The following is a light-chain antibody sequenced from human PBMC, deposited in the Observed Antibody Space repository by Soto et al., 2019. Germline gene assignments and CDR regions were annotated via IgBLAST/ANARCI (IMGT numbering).Light chain of an antibody. Sequence: QSVLTLPPSVSGAPGQRVTISCTGSSSNIGAGYDVHWYQQLPGTAPKLLIYGNSNRPSGVPDRFSGSKSGTSASLAITGIQAEDEAHYYCQSYDSSLSVVFGGGTKLTVL. CDR3: QSYDSSLSVV. V-gene: IGLV1-40*01. CDR2: GNS. J-gene: IGLJ2*01. CDR1: SSNIGAGYD.